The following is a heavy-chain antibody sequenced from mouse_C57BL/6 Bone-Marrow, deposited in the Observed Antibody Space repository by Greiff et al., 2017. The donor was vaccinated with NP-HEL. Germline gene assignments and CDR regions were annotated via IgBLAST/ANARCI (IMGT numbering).Heavy chain of an antibody. J-gene: IGHJ4*01. D-gene: IGHD1-1*01. V-gene: IGHV5-9*01. Sequence: EVNVVESGGGLVKPGGSLKLSCAASGFTFSSYTMSWVRQTPEKRLEWVATISGGGGNTYYPDSVKGRFTISRDNAKNTLYLQMSSLRSEDTALYYCARPHYYGSSYYAMDYWGQGTSVTVSS. CDR2: ISGGGGNT. CDR1: GFTFSSYT. CDR3: ARPHYYGSSYYAMDY.